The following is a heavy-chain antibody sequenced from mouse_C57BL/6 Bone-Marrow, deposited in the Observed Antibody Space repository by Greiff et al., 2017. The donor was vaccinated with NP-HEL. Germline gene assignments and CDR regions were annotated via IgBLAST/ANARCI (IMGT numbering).Heavy chain of an antibody. Sequence: EVKLVESGGDLVKPGGSLKLSCAASGFTFSSYGMSWVRQTPDKRLEWVATISSGGSYTYYPDGVKGRFTISRDNAKNTLYLQMSSLKSEDTAMYYCARQGDDYDGPHYYAMDYWGQGTSVTVSS. V-gene: IGHV5-6*01. CDR1: GFTFSSYG. D-gene: IGHD2-4*01. CDR2: ISSGGSYT. CDR3: ARQGDDYDGPHYYAMDY. J-gene: IGHJ4*01.